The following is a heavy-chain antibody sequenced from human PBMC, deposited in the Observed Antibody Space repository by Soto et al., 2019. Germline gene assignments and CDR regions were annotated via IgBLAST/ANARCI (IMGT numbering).Heavy chain of an antibody. CDR2: ISAHNGNT. J-gene: IGHJ4*02. V-gene: IGHV1-18*01. CDR1: GYGFTTYG. D-gene: IGHD1-1*01. CDR3: ARGRYGDY. Sequence: QVHLVQSGAEVKKPGASVKVSCKGSGYGFTTYGITWVRQAPGQGLEWMAWISAHNGNTNDAQKLQGSVTVNRDTSTSTAYMELRSLRSDDTAVYYCARGRYGDYWGQGALVTVSS.